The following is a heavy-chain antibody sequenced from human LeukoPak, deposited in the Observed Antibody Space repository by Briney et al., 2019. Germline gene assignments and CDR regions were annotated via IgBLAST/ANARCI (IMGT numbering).Heavy chain of an antibody. CDR2: IYCSGST. CDR3: ARDAGTGYSSGWYPFDY. Sequence: SETLSLTCTVSGGSISSGGYYWSWIRQHPGKGLEWIGYIYCSGSTYYNPSLKSRVTISVDTSKNQFSLKLSSVTAADTAVYYCARDAGTGYSSGWYPFDYWGQGTLVTVSS. J-gene: IGHJ4*02. V-gene: IGHV4-31*03. D-gene: IGHD6-19*01. CDR1: GGSISSGGYY.